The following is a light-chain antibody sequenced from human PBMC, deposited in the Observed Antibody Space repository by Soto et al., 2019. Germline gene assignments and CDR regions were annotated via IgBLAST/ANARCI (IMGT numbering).Light chain of an antibody. Sequence: QSALAQPPSASGSPGQSVTISCTGTNSDIGGYIYVSWYRQYPGEAPKLLIYEVNKRSSGVPDRFSGSKSGNTASLTVSGLQADDEAHYYCSSYSGTNNFGLFGTGRKVTVL. CDR3: SSYSGTNNFGL. J-gene: IGLJ1*01. CDR1: NSDIGGYIY. CDR2: EVN. V-gene: IGLV2-8*01.